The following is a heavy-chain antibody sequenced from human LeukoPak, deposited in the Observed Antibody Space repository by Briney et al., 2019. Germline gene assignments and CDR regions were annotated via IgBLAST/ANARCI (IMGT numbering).Heavy chain of an antibody. Sequence: ASVKVSCKASGGTFSSYAISWVRQAPGQGLEWVGGIIPIFGTTNYAQKFQGRVTITTDESTSTGYMELRSLRSDDTAVYYYARGDSGYDYGFDNWGQGTLVTVSS. D-gene: IGHD5-12*01. CDR3: ARGDSGYDYGFDN. V-gene: IGHV1-69*05. CDR1: GGTFSSYA. J-gene: IGHJ4*02. CDR2: IIPIFGTT.